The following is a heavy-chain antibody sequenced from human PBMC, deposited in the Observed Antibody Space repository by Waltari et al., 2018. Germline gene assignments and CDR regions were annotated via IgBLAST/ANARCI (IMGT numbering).Heavy chain of an antibody. CDR1: GFTFGDYG. CDR2: VGGGGGSP. Sequence: EVQLVESGGGLVQPGGSLRLSCAACGFTFGDYGMAWVRKAAGKGREWVASVGGGGGSPNVAENVKGRVTVSRDNSKNTVYLQMNNLRVADTAMYYCARDPFAARSRWFDPWGQGTLVTVSS. CDR3: ARDPFAARSRWFDP. V-gene: IGHV3-23*04. J-gene: IGHJ5*02.